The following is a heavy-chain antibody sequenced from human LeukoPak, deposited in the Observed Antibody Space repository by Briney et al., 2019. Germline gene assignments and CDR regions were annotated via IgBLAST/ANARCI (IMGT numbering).Heavy chain of an antibody. J-gene: IGHJ4*02. CDR1: GGSISSGSYY. D-gene: IGHD6-19*01. CDR2: IYTSGST. CDR3: ARGLGQWLGY. Sequence: PSQTLSLTCTVSGGSISSGSYYWSWIRQPAGKGLEWIGRIYTSGSTNYNPSLKSRVTISVDTSKNQFSLKLSSVTAADTAVYYRARGLGQWLGYWGQGTLVTVSS. V-gene: IGHV4-61*02.